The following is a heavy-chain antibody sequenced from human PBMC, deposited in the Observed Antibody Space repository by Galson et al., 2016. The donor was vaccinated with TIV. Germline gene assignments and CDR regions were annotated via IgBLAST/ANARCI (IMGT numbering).Heavy chain of an antibody. D-gene: IGHD3-10*01. CDR2: IWYDGSNI. Sequence: SLRLSCAASGFTFGSYGMHWVRQAPVKGLEWVAAIWYDGSNIHYADSVKGRFTTSRDNSKNILYLQMDSLRVEDTALYYCAREFRDYYFDYWGQGTLAIVSS. J-gene: IGHJ4*02. V-gene: IGHV3-33*01. CDR1: GFTFGSYG. CDR3: AREFRDYYFDY.